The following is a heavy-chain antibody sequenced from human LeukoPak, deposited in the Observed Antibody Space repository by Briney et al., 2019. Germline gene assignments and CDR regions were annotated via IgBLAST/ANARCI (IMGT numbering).Heavy chain of an antibody. V-gene: IGHV3-21*04. CDR1: GFTFSSYS. Sequence: GGSLRLSCAASGFTFSSYSMNWVRQAPGKGLEWVSSISSSSSYIYYADSVKGRFTISRDNAKNSLYLQMNSLRAEDTAVYYCARTFITLDAFDIWGQGTMVTVSS. CDR2: ISSSSSYI. D-gene: IGHD3-10*01. J-gene: IGHJ3*02. CDR3: ARTFITLDAFDI.